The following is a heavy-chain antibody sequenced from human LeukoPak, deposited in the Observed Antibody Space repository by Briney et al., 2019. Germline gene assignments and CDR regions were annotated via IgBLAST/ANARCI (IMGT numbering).Heavy chain of an antibody. J-gene: IGHJ4*02. D-gene: IGHD5-12*01. CDR3: ASSLGFPYYFDY. V-gene: IGHV4-4*02. Sequence: PSETLSLTCAVSGGSISSSNWWSWVRQPPGKGLEWIGEIYHSGSTNYNPSLKSRVTISVDKSKNQFSLKLSSVTAADTAVYYCASSLGFPYYFDYWGQGTLDTVSS. CDR2: IYHSGST. CDR1: GGSISSSNW.